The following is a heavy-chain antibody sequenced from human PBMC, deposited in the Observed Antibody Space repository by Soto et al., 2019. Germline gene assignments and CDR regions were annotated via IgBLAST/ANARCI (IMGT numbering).Heavy chain of an antibody. D-gene: IGHD1-26*01. Sequence: SETLSLTCSVSGGSISSGGDYGSWVRQHPGKGVEWIGYIYYSGSTYYNPSLKSRVTISVDTSKNQFSLKLSSVTAADTAVYYCARGQSGSYLYYYYYGMDVWGQGTTVTVSS. V-gene: IGHV4-31*03. CDR2: IYYSGST. CDR1: GGSISSGGDY. CDR3: ARGQSGSYLYYYYYGMDV. J-gene: IGHJ6*02.